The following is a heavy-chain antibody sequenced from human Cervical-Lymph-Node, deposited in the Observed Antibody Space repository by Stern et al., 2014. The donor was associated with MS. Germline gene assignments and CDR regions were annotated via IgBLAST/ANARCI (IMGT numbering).Heavy chain of an antibody. V-gene: IGHV1-24*01. Sequence: VQMVEAGAGVKKPGASVKVSCKVSGYTLTEMSMHWVRQAPGKGLEWMGGYEPQHGDTVYALKIQGRVTMAEDRSTDTAYMELTSLRSDDTAVYYCATHRGRVTYYYGLDVWGQGTTVTVSS. D-gene: IGHD2-21*02. CDR1: GYTLTEMS. CDR3: ATHRGRVTYYYGLDV. CDR2: YEPQHGDT. J-gene: IGHJ6*02.